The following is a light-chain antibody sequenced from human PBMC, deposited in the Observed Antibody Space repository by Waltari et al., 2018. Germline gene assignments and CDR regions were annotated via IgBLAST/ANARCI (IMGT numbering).Light chain of an antibody. V-gene: IGLV4-69*01. J-gene: IGLJ3*02. Sequence: QLVLTQSPSASASLGASVKVTCTLSSGHSSYAIAWHQQQPGKGPRYLMKLHSDGSYIKGDGFPDRFSGSSSGAERYLTISSLQSEDEADYYCQTCGTSFWVFGGGTKLTVL. CDR3: QTCGTSFWV. CDR1: SGHSSYA. CDR2: LHSDGSY.